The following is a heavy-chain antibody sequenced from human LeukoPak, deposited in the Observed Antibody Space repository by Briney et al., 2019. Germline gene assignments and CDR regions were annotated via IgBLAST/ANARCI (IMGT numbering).Heavy chain of an antibody. Sequence: GGSLRLSCAASGFTFSSYSMNWVRQAPGKGLEWVSSISSGSSYIYYADSVKGRFTISRDNAKNSLYLQMNSLRAEDTAVYYCARGNRYGFEDYFDYWGQGTLVTVSS. CDR2: ISSGSSYI. CDR3: ARGNRYGFEDYFDY. V-gene: IGHV3-21*01. J-gene: IGHJ4*02. D-gene: IGHD5-18*01. CDR1: GFTFSSYS.